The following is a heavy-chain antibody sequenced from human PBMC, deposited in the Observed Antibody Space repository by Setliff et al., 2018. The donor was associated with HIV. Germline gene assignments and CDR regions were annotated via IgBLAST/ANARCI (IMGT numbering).Heavy chain of an antibody. CDR3: ASRVYYYDSSGYLREEGFDP. CDR1: GFSFRNSFYN. D-gene: IGHD3-22*01. Sequence: PSETLSLTCNVSGFSFRNSFYNWSWIRQPPGKGLEWIGTIYYSGTTYYNPSLKSRVTMSIDTSQNQFSLKLTSVTAADAAVYYCASRVYYYDSSGYLREEGFDPWGQGTLVTVSS. J-gene: IGHJ5*02. CDR2: IYYSGTT. V-gene: IGHV4-39*01.